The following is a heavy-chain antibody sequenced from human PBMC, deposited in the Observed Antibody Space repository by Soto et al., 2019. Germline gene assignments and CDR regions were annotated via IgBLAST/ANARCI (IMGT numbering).Heavy chain of an antibody. CDR1: GFTVSSNS. CDR2: IYNDGST. V-gene: IGHV3-53*01. Sequence: PGGSLRLSCAASGFTVSSNSMSWVRQAPGKGLDWVSLIYNDGSTYYADSVKGRFTISRDNSKNTLYLQMNSLRAEDTAVYYCASRAVTATWGHDFDYWGQGTLVTVSS. D-gene: IGHD2-21*02. CDR3: ASRAVTATWGHDFDY. J-gene: IGHJ4*02.